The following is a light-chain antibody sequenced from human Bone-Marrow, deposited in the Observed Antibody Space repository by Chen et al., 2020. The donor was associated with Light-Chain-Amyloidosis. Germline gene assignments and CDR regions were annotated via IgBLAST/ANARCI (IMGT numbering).Light chain of an antibody. V-gene: IGLV3-25*03. J-gene: IGLJ2*01. CDR3: QSEDSSGTYEVI. CDR1: DLPTKY. CDR2: RDT. Sequence: SYELTQPPSVSVSPGQTARIPCSGDDLPTKYAYWYQQKPGQAPVLVIHRDTERPSGISERFSGSSSGTTATLTISGVQAEDEADYNCQSEDSSGTYEVIFGGGTKLTVL.